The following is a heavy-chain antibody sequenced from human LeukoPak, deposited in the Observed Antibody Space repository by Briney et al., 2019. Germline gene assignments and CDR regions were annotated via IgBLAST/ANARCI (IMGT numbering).Heavy chain of an antibody. V-gene: IGHV3-30-3*01. CDR1: GFTFSSYA. Sequence: PGGSLRFSCAASGFTFSSYAMHWVRQAPGKGLEWVAVISYDGSNKYYADSVKGRFTISRDNSKNTLYLQMNSLRAEDTAVYYCARVERGPRTYYDFWSGYYPPDYWGQGTLVTVSS. CDR2: ISYDGSNK. CDR3: ARVERGPRTYYDFWSGYYPPDY. J-gene: IGHJ4*02. D-gene: IGHD3-3*01.